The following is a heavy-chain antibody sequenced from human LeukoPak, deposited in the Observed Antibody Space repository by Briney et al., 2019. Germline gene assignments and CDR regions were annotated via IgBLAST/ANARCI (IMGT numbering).Heavy chain of an antibody. J-gene: IGHJ6*03. D-gene: IGHD1/OR15-1a*01. CDR1: GFTFSSSW. CDR2: IKHDGSVE. V-gene: IGHV3-7*01. Sequence: PGGSLRLSCAASGFTFSSSWMTCVRQAPGKGLEWVANIKHDGSVESYVDSVRGRFTISRDNAENSLYLQMNSLRAEDTAVYFCARRTLPYLDVWGKGTTVTVSS. CDR3: ARRTLPYLDV.